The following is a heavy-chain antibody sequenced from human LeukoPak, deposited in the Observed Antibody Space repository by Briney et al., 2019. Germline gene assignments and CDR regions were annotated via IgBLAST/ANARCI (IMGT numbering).Heavy chain of an antibody. J-gene: IGHJ4*02. CDR1: GFTFSSYW. V-gene: IGHV3-30*18. CDR2: ISYDGSDK. CDR3: AKDGKAVAGTLDY. Sequence: GGSLRLSCAASGFTFSSYWMHWARQAPGKGLEWVAVISYDGSDKYYGDSVKGRFTISRDNSKNTLYLQMNSLRAEDTAVYYCAKDGKAVAGTLDYWGQGTLVTVSS. D-gene: IGHD6-19*01.